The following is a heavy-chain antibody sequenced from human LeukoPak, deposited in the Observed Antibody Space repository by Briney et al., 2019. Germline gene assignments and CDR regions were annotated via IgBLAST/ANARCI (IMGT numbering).Heavy chain of an antibody. CDR1: GGSISSYY. D-gene: IGHD2-2*02. CDR3: ARGECSSTSCYIRWFDP. CDR2: INHSGST. J-gene: IGHJ5*02. V-gene: IGHV4-34*01. Sequence: SETLSLTCTVSGGSISSYYWSWIRQPPGKGLEWIGEINHSGSTNYNPSLKSRVTISVDTSKNQFSLKLSSVTAADTAVYYCARGECSSTSCYIRWFDPWGQGTLVTVSS.